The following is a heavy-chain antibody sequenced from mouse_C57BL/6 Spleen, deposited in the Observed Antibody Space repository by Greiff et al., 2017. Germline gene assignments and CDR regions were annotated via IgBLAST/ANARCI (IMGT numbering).Heavy chain of an antibody. J-gene: IGHJ3*01. CDR2: ISDGGSYT. Sequence: DVMLVESGGGLVKPGGSLKLSCAASGFTFSSYAMSWVRQTPEKRLEWVATISDGGSYTYYPDNVKGRFTISRDHAKNNLYLQMSHLKSEDTAMYYCARDTGTGFAYWGQGTLVTVSA. CDR3: ARDTGTGFAY. V-gene: IGHV5-4*01. CDR1: GFTFSSYA. D-gene: IGHD4-1*01.